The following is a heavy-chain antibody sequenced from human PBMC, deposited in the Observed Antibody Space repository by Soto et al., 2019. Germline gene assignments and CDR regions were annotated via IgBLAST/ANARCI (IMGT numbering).Heavy chain of an antibody. CDR2: ISVYNGNN. J-gene: IGHJ6*02. Sequence: QLVQSGGEVKEPGASVQVSCKASGYTFNNYGITWVRQAPGQGLEWLGWISVYNGNNNYAKKVQGRVSMTADTATSTAHMELRSLQSDDTAVYFCARVAITLIRGLKVDLYSMDGWGQGTTVTVSS. CDR1: GYTFNNYG. CDR3: ARVAITLIRGLKVDLYSMDG. D-gene: IGHD3-10*01. V-gene: IGHV1-18*01.